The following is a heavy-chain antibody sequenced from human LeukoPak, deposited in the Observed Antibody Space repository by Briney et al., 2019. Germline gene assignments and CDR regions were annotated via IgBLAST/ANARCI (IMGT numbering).Heavy chain of an antibody. J-gene: IGHJ4*02. D-gene: IGHD1-26*01. V-gene: IGHV2-70*01. Sequence: SKSGPTLVNPTQTLTLTCTFSGFSLSTSGMCVSWIRQPPGKALEWLALIDWDDDKYYSTSLKTRLAISKDTSKNQVVLTMTNMDPVDTATYYCALITGSYGSPYFDYWGQGTLVTVSS. CDR3: ALITGSYGSPYFDY. CDR2: IDWDDDK. CDR1: GFSLSTSGMC.